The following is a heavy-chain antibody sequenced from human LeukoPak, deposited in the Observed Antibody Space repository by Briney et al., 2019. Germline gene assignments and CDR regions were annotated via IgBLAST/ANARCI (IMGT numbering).Heavy chain of an antibody. CDR1: GFTFSSYE. CDR2: ISSGGSTI. J-gene: IGHJ3*02. CDR3: ARGEGYQLLDAFDI. Sequence: GGSLRLSCAASGFTFSSYEMNWVRQAPGKGLEWVSHISSGGSTIYYADSVKGRFTISRDDAKKSLYLQMNSLRAEDTAVYYCARGEGYQLLDAFDIWGQGTMVTVSS. D-gene: IGHD2-2*01. V-gene: IGHV3-48*03.